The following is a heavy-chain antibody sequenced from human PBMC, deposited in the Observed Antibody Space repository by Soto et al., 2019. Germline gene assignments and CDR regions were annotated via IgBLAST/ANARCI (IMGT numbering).Heavy chain of an antibody. D-gene: IGHD6-6*01. CDR2: IYYSGST. CDR3: ARSIAARPYFDY. CDR1: GGSISSYY. Sequence: SETLSLTCTVSGGSISSYYWSWIRQPPGKGLEWVGYIYYSGSTNYNPSLKSRVTISVDTSKNQFSLKLSSVTAADTAVYYCARSIAARPYFDYWGQGTLVTVSS. J-gene: IGHJ4*02. V-gene: IGHV4-59*01.